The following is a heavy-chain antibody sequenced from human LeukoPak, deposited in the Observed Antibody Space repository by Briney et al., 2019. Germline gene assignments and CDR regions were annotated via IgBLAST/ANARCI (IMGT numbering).Heavy chain of an antibody. J-gene: IGHJ4*02. CDR3: ASPLGYCSSTDCYGDY. V-gene: IGHV4-39*01. Sequence: SETLSLTCTVSGGSMSSSSYYWGWIRQPPGKGLEWIGSIYYSGSTYYNPSLKSRVTISVDTSKNQFSLELSSVTAADTAVYYCASPLGYCSSTDCYGDYWGQGTLVTVSS. D-gene: IGHD2-2*01. CDR2: IYYSGST. CDR1: GGSMSSSSYY.